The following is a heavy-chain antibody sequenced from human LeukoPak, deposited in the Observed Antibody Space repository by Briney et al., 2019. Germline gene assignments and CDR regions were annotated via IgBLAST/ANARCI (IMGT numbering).Heavy chain of an antibody. Sequence: GGSLRLSCVGSGFTFRSHAISWVRQAPEKGLEFVSGIYENGGTTYYADSVKGRFSISRDNPKNTLYLQMDSLRGEDTAVYYCAKDFRIGYSAHFDYWGQGALVTVSS. D-gene: IGHD2-21*01. CDR3: AKDFRIGYSAHFDY. V-gene: IGHV3-23*01. CDR1: GFTFRSHA. CDR2: IYENGGTT. J-gene: IGHJ4*02.